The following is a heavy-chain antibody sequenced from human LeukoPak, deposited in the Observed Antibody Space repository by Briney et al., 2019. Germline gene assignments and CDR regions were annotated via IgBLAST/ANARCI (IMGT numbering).Heavy chain of an antibody. CDR2: ISSSSSYI. CDR3: ARKPLIRLDWYFDL. D-gene: IGHD3-9*01. J-gene: IGHJ2*01. V-gene: IGHV3-21*01. Sequence: GGSLRLSCAASGFTFSNYSMNWVRQAPGKGLEWVSSISSSSSYIYHADLVKGRFTISRDNAKNSLYLQMNSLRAEDTAVYYCARKPLIRLDWYFDLWGRGTLVTVSS. CDR1: GFTFSNYS.